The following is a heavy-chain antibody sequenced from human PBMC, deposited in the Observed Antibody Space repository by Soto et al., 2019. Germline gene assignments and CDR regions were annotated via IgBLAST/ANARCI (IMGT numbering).Heavy chain of an antibody. J-gene: IGHJ6*02. CDR1: GGTFSSYA. Sequence: QVQLVQSGAEVKKPGSSVKVSCKASGGTFSSYAISWVRQAPGQGLEWMGGFIPMFNRPHSARKFQGRVTITAEESTSTGYMDLSSLGSEDTAVYYCARGKLHHVSNYYYALDVWGQGTTVTVSS. D-gene: IGHD3-10*01. V-gene: IGHV1-69*01. CDR3: ARGKLHHVSNYYYALDV. CDR2: FIPMFNRP.